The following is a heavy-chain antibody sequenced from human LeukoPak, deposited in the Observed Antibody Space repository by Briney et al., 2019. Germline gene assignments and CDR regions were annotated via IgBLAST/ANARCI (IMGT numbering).Heavy chain of an antibody. CDR1: GFTFSSYG. CDR3: TRSWYYYDY. CDR2: IRSKANGGTT. Sequence: PGRSLRLSCAASGFTFSSYGMTWVRQAPGMGLEWVGLIRSKANGGTTENAASVKGRFTISRDDSKSITYLQMNSLKTEDTAVYYCTRSWYYYDYWGQGTLVTVSS. J-gene: IGHJ4*02. V-gene: IGHV3-49*04.